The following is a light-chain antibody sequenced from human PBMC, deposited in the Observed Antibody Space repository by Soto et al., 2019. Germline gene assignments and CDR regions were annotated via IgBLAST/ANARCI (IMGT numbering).Light chain of an antibody. V-gene: IGKV3-15*01. J-gene: IGKJ2*01. CDR3: QQYNKWRPYT. CDR2: GAS. CDR1: QSVSSN. Sequence: EIVMTQSPANLSVSPGERATLSCRASQSVSSNLAWYQQKPGQGPRLLIYGASTRATGIPARFSGSGSGTDFTLTISSLQSEDFAVYYCQQYNKWRPYTFGQGTKVEIK.